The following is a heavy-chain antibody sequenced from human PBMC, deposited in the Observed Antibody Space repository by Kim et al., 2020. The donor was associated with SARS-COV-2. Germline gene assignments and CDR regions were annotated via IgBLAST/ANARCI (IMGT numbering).Heavy chain of an antibody. J-gene: IGHJ5*01. CDR1: GFAVSTYA. V-gene: IGHV3-23*01. Sequence: GGSLRLSCTISGFAVSTYAMSWVRQAPGKGLEWVSTIPASTLSPHYADTVRGRFTISRDSSKNTLYLQLNSLRAEDTAVYYCVRGYYSSGWGFDSWGQGT. CDR3: VRGYYSSGWGFDS. D-gene: IGHD6-19*01. CDR2: IPASTLSP.